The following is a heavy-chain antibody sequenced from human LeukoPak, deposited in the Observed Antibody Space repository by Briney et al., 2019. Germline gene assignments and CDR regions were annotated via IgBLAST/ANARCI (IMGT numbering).Heavy chain of an antibody. CDR3: ARDLYSGHEGNAFDI. V-gene: IGHV1-69*04. J-gene: IGHJ3*02. D-gene: IGHD5-12*01. CDR1: GGTFSSYA. CDR2: IIPILGIA. Sequence: SVKVSCKASGGTFSSYAITWVRQAPGQGLEWMGRIIPILGIANYAQKFQGRVTIIADKSTGTAYMELSSLRSEDTAVYYCARDLYSGHEGNAFDIWGQGTMVTVSS.